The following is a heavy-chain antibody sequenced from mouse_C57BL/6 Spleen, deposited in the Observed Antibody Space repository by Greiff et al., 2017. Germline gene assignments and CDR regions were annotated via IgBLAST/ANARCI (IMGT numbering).Heavy chain of an antibody. J-gene: IGHJ1*03. Sequence: DVKLVESGGGLVQPGGSLSLSCAASGFTFTDYYMSWVRQPPGKALEWLGFIRNKANGYTTEYSASVKGRFTISRDNSQSILYLQMNALRAEDSATYYCARCAGGYFDVWGTGTTVTVSS. CDR2: IRNKANGYTT. CDR3: ARCAGGYFDV. V-gene: IGHV7-3*01. CDR1: GFTFTDYY.